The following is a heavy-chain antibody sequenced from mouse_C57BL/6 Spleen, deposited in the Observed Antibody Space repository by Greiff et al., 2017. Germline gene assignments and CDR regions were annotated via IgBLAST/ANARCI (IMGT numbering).Heavy chain of an antibody. CDR2: ISSGSSTI. V-gene: IGHV5-17*01. D-gene: IGHD1-1*01. Sequence: EVHLVESGGGLVKPGGSLKLSCAASGFTFSDYGMHWVRQAPEKGLEWVAYISSGSSTIYYADTVKGRFTISRDNAKNTLFLQMTSLRSEDTAMYYCARVNYGRFYAMDYWGQGTSVTVSS. CDR3: ARVNYGRFYAMDY. J-gene: IGHJ4*01. CDR1: GFTFSDYG.